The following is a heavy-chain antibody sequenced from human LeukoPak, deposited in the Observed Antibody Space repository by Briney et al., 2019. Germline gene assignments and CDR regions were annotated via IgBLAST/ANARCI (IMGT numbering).Heavy chain of an antibody. CDR1: GGSISSGSYY. CDR3: ARVDVFGVVSSDYYYYYMDV. CDR2: IDTSGST. J-gene: IGHJ6*03. D-gene: IGHD3-3*01. Sequence: SETLSLTCTVSGGSISSGSYYWSWIRQPAGTGLEWIGRIDTSGSTNYNPSLKSRVTSSVDMSKNQFFLKLTSVTAADTAVYYCARVDVFGVVSSDYYYYYMDVWGKGTTVTVSS. V-gene: IGHV4-61*02.